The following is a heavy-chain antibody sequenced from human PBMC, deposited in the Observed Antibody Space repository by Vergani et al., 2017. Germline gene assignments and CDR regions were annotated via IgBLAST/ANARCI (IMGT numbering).Heavy chain of an antibody. J-gene: IGHJ4*02. V-gene: IGHV3-23*01. CDR1: GFTFSTYA. CDR3: VKDARSYENFLYS. Sequence: EVQLLESGGSIKQPGGSVRLSCAASGFTFSTYAMHWVRQAPGKGLERVSALTGGGGSTYYADSFKGLFIISRENSRATLYLQMNSLRPEATASYYCVKDARSYENFLYSWGQGTLVTVPS. CDR2: LTGGGGST. D-gene: IGHD1-26*01.